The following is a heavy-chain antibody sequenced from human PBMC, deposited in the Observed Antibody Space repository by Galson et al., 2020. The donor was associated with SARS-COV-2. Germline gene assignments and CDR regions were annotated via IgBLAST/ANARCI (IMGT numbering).Heavy chain of an antibody. V-gene: IGHV4-39*07. CDR1: GGSISSSSYY. J-gene: IGHJ5*02. CDR3: ARDGHSSSWYLNWFDP. Sequence: SETLSLTCTVSGGSISSSSYYWGWIRQPPGKGLEWIGSIYYSGSTYYNPSLKSRVTISVDTSKNQFSLKLSSVTAADTAVYYCARDGHSSSWYLNWFDPWGQGTLVTVSS. CDR2: IYYSGST. D-gene: IGHD6-13*01.